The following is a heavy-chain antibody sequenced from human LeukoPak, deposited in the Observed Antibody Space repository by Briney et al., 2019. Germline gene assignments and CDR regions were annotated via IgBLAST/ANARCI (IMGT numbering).Heavy chain of an antibody. CDR1: GGSFSGYY. CDR3: ARGRYYDFWSGYSDAFDI. J-gene: IGHJ3*02. D-gene: IGHD3-3*01. V-gene: IGHV4-34*01. Sequence: SETLSLTCAVYGGSFSGYYWSWIRQPPGKGLEWIGEVNHSGSTNYNPSLKSRVTISVDTSKNQFSLKLSSVTAADTAVYYCARGRYYDFWSGYSDAFDIWGQGTMVTVSS. CDR2: VNHSGST.